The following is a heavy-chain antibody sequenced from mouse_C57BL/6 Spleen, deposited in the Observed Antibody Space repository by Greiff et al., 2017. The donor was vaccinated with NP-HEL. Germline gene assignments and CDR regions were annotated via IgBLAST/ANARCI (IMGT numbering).Heavy chain of an antibody. J-gene: IGHJ4*01. D-gene: IGHD1-1*01. CDR3: ARDKGTTVEHYAMDD. CDR1: GFNFSSYA. CDR2: ISDGGSYT. V-gene: IGHV5-4*01. Sequence: EVMLVESGGGLVKPGGSLKLSCAASGFNFSSYAMSWVRQTPEKRLEWVATISDGGSYTYYPDNVKGRFTISRDNDKNNLYLQMSHLKSEDTAMYDRARDKGTTVEHYAMDDWGQGTSGTGSS.